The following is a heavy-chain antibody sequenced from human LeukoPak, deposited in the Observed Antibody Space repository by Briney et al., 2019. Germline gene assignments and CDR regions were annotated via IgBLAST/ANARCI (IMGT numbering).Heavy chain of an antibody. Sequence: SETLSLTCTVSGSSISSGDYYWSWIRQPPGRGLEWIGYIYYSGSTYYNPSLKSRVTISVDTSKNQFSLKLSSVTAADTAVYYCARGDYDSSGYYGDAFDIWGQGTMVTVSS. V-gene: IGHV4-30-4*08. CDR1: GSSISSGDYY. D-gene: IGHD3-22*01. J-gene: IGHJ3*02. CDR2: IYYSGST. CDR3: ARGDYDSSGYYGDAFDI.